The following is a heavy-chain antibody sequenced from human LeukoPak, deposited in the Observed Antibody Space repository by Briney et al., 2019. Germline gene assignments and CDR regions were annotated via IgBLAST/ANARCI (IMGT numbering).Heavy chain of an antibody. V-gene: IGHV3-30*18. Sequence: GGSLRLSCAASGFTFSSYGMHWVRQAPGKGLEWVAVISYDGSNKYYADSVKGRFTISRDNSKNTLYLQMNSLRAEDTAVYYCAKEVPYSSSWYDYWGQGTLVTVSS. D-gene: IGHD6-13*01. CDR3: AKEVPYSSSWYDY. J-gene: IGHJ4*02. CDR1: GFTFSSYG. CDR2: ISYDGSNK.